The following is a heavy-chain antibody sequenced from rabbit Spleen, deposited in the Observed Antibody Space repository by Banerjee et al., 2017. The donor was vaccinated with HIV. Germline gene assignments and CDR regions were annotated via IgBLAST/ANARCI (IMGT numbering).Heavy chain of an antibody. V-gene: IGHV1S40*01. CDR3: ARNYVNAFDP. CDR2: FVVSSGSA. J-gene: IGHJ2*01. CDR1: GFTVSSGYW. Sequence: QSLEESGGDLVKPGASLTLTCTASGFTVSSGYWIWWVRQAPGKGLEWIGYFVVSSGSAYYASWAKGRFTISKTSSTTVTLRMTSLTAADTATYFCARNYVNAFDPWGPGTLVTVS. D-gene: IGHD1-1*01.